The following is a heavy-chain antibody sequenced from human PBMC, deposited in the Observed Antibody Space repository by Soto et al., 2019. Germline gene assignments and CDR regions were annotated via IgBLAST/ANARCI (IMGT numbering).Heavy chain of an antibody. CDR1: GGTFSSYA. J-gene: IGHJ6*02. V-gene: IGHV1-69*13. CDR2: IIPIFGTA. Sequence: ASVKVSCKASGGTFSSYAISWVRQAPGQGLEWMGGIIPIFGTANYAQKFQGRVTITADESTSTAYMELSSLRSEDTAVYYCARELRDIVVVPAAIYGGYYYDYYGMDVWGQGTTVTVSS. CDR3: ARELRDIVVVPAAIYGGYYYDYYGMDV. D-gene: IGHD2-2*01.